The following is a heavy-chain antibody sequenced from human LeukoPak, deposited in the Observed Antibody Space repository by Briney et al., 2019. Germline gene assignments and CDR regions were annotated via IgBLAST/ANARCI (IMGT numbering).Heavy chain of an antibody. Sequence: PSETLSLTCTVSGGSISSYYWSWIRQPPGKGLEWIGYIYYSGSTNYNPSLKSRVTISVDTSKNQFSLKLSSVTAADTAVYYCARDKVGATTRIMDYWGQGTLVTVSS. CDR3: ARDKVGATTRIMDY. V-gene: IGHV4-59*01. J-gene: IGHJ4*02. CDR1: GGSISSYY. CDR2: IYYSGST. D-gene: IGHD1-26*01.